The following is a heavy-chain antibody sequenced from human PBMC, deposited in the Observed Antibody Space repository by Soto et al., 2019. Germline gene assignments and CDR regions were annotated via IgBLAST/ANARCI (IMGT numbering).Heavy chain of an antibody. CDR2: ISYDGSNK. CDR1: GFTFSSYG. CDR3: AKDLWGFLEWLLDY. V-gene: IGHV3-30*18. D-gene: IGHD3-3*01. J-gene: IGHJ4*02. Sequence: QVQLVESGGGVVQPGRSLRLSCAASGFTFSSYGMHWVRQAPGKGLEWVAVISYDGSNKYYADSVKGRFTISRDNSKNTLYLQMNSLRAEDTAVYYCAKDLWGFLEWLLDYWGQGTMVTVSS.